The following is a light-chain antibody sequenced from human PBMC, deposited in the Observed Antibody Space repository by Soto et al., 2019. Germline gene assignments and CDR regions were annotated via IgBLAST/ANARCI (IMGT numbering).Light chain of an antibody. CDR3: YSYAGGHTWV. CDR2: EVS. J-gene: IGLJ1*01. Sequence: QSALTQPRSVSGSPGQSVTISCTGISSDFEIYNRVSWYQQPPGTAPKLIIYEVSDRPSGVPNRFSGSRSANTASLTISGLQAEDEADYYCYSYAGGHTWVFGTGTKLTVL. V-gene: IGLV2-18*02. CDR1: SSDFEIYNR.